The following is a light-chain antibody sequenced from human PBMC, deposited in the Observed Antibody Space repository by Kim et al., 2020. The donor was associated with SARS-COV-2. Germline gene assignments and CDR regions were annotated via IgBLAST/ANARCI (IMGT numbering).Light chain of an antibody. CDR2: EDS. V-gene: IGLV6-57*03. Sequence: GKTITVSCTRSSGNIANNFVQWYQQRPGSAPTTVIYEDSQRPSGVSDRCSGSVDSASNSASLTIAGLKTEDEADYCCPSYDTNTWVFGGGTQLTVL. J-gene: IGLJ3*02. CDR3: PSYDTNTWV. CDR1: SGNIANNF.